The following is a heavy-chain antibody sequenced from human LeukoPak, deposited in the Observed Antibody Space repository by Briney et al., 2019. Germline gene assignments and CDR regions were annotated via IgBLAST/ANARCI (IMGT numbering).Heavy chain of an antibody. CDR1: GGTFISYA. D-gene: IGHD3-3*01. CDR2: IIPILGIA. V-gene: IGHV1-69*04. Sequence: ASVTVSFKASGGTFISYAISWVRQAPGQGLEWVGRIIPILGIANYAQKFQGRVTITADKSTSTAYMELSSLRSEDTAVYYCARDRPGLRFLEYYYYGMDVWGQGTTVTVSS. J-gene: IGHJ6*02. CDR3: ARDRPGLRFLEYYYYGMDV.